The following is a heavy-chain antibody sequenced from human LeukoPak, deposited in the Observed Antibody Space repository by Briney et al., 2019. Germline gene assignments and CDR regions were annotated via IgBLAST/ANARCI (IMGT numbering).Heavy chain of an antibody. V-gene: IGHV4-4*07. Sequence: SETLSLTCTVSGGSISSYYWSWIRQPAGKGLEWIGRIYTSGSTNYNPSLKSRVTMSVDTSKNQFSLKLSSVTAADTAVYYCARDPRRAHYYDSSGYYFWGQGTLVTVSS. D-gene: IGHD3-22*01. CDR2: IYTSGST. J-gene: IGHJ4*02. CDR1: GGSISSYY. CDR3: ARDPRRAHYYDSSGYYF.